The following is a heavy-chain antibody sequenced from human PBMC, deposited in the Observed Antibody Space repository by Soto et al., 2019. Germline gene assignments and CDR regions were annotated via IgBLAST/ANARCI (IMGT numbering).Heavy chain of an antibody. D-gene: IGHD3-3*01. CDR2: ISTYNGNT. CDR3: ARDLYDFWSGYRQSAFDS. Sequence: VQLVHSGAEVKEPGASVKVSCKASGYTFTSYGISWVRQAPGQGLEWMGWISTYNGNTNFAQKLQGRVPMPTDTSTSTAYMELRSLRSDDTAVYYCARDLYDFWSGYRQSAFDSWGKGTMVTVSS. CDR1: GYTFTSYG. J-gene: IGHJ3*02. V-gene: IGHV1-18*01.